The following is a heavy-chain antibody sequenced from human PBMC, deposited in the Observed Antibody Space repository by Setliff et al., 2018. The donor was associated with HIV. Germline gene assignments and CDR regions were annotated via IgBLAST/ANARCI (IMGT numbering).Heavy chain of an antibody. V-gene: IGHV4-39*07. CDR1: GGSLTSSNYY. CDR3: ARDPHYFDTSGHYSWFYFDY. CDR2: TSSSGST. D-gene: IGHD3-22*01. Sequence: SETLSLTCTVSGGSLTSSNYYWVWIRQSPGRGLEWIGSTSSSGSTTYHPSLRSRVTVSAATSKNQFSLKLTSLTAADTAVYFCARDPHYFDTSGHYSWFYFDYWGQGTLVTVSS. J-gene: IGHJ4*02.